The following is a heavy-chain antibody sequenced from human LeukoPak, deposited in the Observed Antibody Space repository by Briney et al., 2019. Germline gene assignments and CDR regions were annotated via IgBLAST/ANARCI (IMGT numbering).Heavy chain of an antibody. V-gene: IGHV4-4*02. CDR1: GGSISSSNW. D-gene: IGHD1-26*01. CDR2: IYHSGST. CDR3: ASSGSYGWYFDL. Sequence: PSETLSLTCTVSGGSISSSNWWSWVRQPPGKGLEWIGEIYHSGSTNYNPSLKSRVTISVDKSKNQFSLKLSSVTAADTAVYYCASSGSYGWYFDLWGRGTLVTVSS. J-gene: IGHJ2*01.